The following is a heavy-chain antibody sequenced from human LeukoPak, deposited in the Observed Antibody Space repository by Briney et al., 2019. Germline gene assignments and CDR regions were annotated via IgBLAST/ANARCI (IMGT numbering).Heavy chain of an antibody. V-gene: IGHV1-46*01. Sequence: ASVKVSCKASGYTFTSYYMHWVRQAPGQGLEWMGIINPSGGSTSYAQKFQGRVTMTRDTSTSTVYMEPSSLRSEDTAVYYCARDRQQLALGDYWGQGTLVTVSS. D-gene: IGHD6-13*01. CDR3: ARDRQQLALGDY. CDR2: INPSGGST. CDR1: GYTFTSYY. J-gene: IGHJ4*02.